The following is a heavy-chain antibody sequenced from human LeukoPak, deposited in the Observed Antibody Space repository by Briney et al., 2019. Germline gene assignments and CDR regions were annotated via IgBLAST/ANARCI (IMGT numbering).Heavy chain of an antibody. Sequence: SETLSLACTVSGASVSSYYWSWIRQPPGKGLEWIGEINHSGSTNYNPSLKSRVTISVDTSKNQFSLKLSSVTAADTAVYYCARQARGGVPAVYWGQGTLVTVSS. CDR2: INHSGST. J-gene: IGHJ4*02. V-gene: IGHV4-34*01. D-gene: IGHD4-23*01. CDR1: GASVSSYY. CDR3: ARQARGGVPAVY.